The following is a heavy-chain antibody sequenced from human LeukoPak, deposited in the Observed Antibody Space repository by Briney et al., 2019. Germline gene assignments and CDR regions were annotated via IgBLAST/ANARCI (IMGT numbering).Heavy chain of an antibody. CDR3: AKPLEKYTYGGIFDY. J-gene: IGHJ4*02. D-gene: IGHD4-23*01. CDR1: GFTFSSYA. V-gene: IGHV3-23*01. Sequence: GGSLRPSCEASGFTFSSYAMSWVRQAPGKGLAWVSVISSSADSTYYADSVKGRFTISRDNSKNTLYLQMNNVRAEDTAVYYCAKPLEKYTYGGIFDYWGQGILVTVSS. CDR2: ISSSADST.